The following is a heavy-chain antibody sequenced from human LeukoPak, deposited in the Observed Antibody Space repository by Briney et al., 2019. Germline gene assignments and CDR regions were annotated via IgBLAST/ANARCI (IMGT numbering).Heavy chain of an antibody. CDR2: INHSGST. V-gene: IGHV4-34*01. CDR3: ARRRIAAAGRVFDY. Sequence: SETLSLTCAVYGGSFSGYYWSWLRQPPGKGLEWIGEINHSGSTNYNPSLKSRVTISVDTSKNQFSLKLSSVTAADTAVYYCARRRIAAAGRVFDYWGQGTLVTVSS. D-gene: IGHD6-13*01. CDR1: GGSFSGYY. J-gene: IGHJ4*02.